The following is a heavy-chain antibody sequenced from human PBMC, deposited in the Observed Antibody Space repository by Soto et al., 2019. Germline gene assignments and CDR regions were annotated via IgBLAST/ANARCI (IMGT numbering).Heavy chain of an antibody. CDR1: GFTFSSYS. V-gene: IGHV3-21*01. CDR3: GTDYYDSSGYYYGVLGY. CDR2: ISSSSSYI. Sequence: PGGPLRLSCAASGFTFSSYSMNWVRQAPGKGLEWVSSISSSSSYIYYADSVKGRFTISRDNAKNSLYLQMNSLRAEDTAVYYCGTDYYDSSGYYYGVLGYWGQGTLVTVSS. D-gene: IGHD3-22*01. J-gene: IGHJ4*02.